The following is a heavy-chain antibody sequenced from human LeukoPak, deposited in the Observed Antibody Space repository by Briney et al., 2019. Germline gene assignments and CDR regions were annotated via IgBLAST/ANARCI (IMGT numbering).Heavy chain of an antibody. V-gene: IGHV4-59*12. D-gene: IGHD2-21*02. Sequence: SETLSLTCAVYGGSFSGYYWSWIRQPPGKGLEWIGYIYNSGSTSYNPSLKSRVTMSVDTSKNQFSLRLSFVTAADTAVYYCARGWGPAYCGGDCHRHFDYWGQGARVTVSS. J-gene: IGHJ4*02. CDR3: ARGWGPAYCGGDCHRHFDY. CDR2: IYNSGST. CDR1: GGSFSGYY.